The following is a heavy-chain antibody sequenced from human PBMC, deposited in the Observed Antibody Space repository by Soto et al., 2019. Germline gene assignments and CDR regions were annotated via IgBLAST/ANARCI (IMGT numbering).Heavy chain of an antibody. D-gene: IGHD7-27*01. Sequence: PSETLSLTCTVSSGSISTYYWIWIRQPPGKGLEWIGYIYYTGSTNYNPSLKTRVAISMDTSKNQFSLNLSSVTAADTAVYYCAGAPNWAYFDLWGLGTLVTVSS. CDR1: SGSISTYY. J-gene: IGHJ4*02. CDR2: IYYTGST. CDR3: AGAPNWAYFDL. V-gene: IGHV4-59*01.